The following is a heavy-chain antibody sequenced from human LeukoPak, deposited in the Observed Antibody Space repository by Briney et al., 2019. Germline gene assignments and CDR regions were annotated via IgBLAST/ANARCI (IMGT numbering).Heavy chain of an antibody. D-gene: IGHD2-2*01. CDR2: IIPIFGTA. V-gene: IGHV1-69*13. J-gene: IGHJ6*03. CDR3: ARGVVPAAPYYYYYYIDV. Sequence: SVKVSCKASGCTFSSYAISWGRQAPGQGLEWMGKIIPIFGTANYAQTFQGRVTITADESTSTAYMELSSLRSEDTAVYYCARGVVPAAPYYYYYYIDVWGKGTTVTISS. CDR1: GCTFSSYA.